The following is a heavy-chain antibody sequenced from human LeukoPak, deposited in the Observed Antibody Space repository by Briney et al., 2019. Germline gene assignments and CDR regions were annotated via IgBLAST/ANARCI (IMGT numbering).Heavy chain of an antibody. CDR2: ISGSGGST. V-gene: IGHV3-23*01. CDR3: AKTYYYDSSGLYYFDY. CDR1: GFTFSSYA. D-gene: IGHD3-22*01. J-gene: IGHJ4*02. Sequence: GGSLRLSCAASGFTFSSYAMSWVRQAPGKGLEWVSGISGSGGSTYYADSVKGRFTISRDNSKNTLHLQMNSLSAEDTAVYFCAKTYYYDSSGLYYFDYWGQGTLVTVSS.